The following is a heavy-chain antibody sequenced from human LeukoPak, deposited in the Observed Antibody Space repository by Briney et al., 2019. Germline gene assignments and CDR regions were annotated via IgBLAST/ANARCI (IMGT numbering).Heavy chain of an antibody. J-gene: IGHJ4*02. CDR3: AKDRGLPFPFDY. D-gene: IGHD4-11*01. V-gene: IGHV3-23*01. Sequence: PGRSLRLSCAASGFPFSSYGMHWVRQAPGKGLEWVSAISGSGGSTYYADSVKGRFTISRDNSKNTLYLQMNSLRAEDTAVYYCAKDRGLPFPFDYWGQGTLVTVSS. CDR2: ISGSGGST. CDR1: GFPFSSYG.